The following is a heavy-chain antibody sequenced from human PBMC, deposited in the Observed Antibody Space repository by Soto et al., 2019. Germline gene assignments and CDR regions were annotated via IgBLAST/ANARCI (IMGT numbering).Heavy chain of an antibody. D-gene: IGHD6-19*01. Sequence: QVHLVQSGAEVKRPGSSVKVSCKTSGGTFGSYSIDWVRQAPGQGLEWMGGLIPIYGTPKYSQKFQGRVSITADASSTTAYMELTSLTSGDTAQYFCVRMRKTAGARNWYDPWGQGTRVIVSS. CDR3: VRMRKTAGARNWYDP. CDR1: GGTFGSYS. V-gene: IGHV1-69*01. CDR2: LIPIYGTP. J-gene: IGHJ5*02.